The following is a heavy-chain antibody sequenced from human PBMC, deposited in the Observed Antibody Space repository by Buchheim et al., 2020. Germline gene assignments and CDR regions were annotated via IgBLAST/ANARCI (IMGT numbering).Heavy chain of an antibody. CDR2: ISGSGGST. J-gene: IGHJ6*03. Sequence: EVQLLESGGGLVQPGGSLRLSCAASGFTFSSYAMSWVRQAPGKGLEWVSAISGSGGSTYYADSVKGRFTISRDNSKNTPYLQMNSLRAEDTAVYYCVGAGYDFWSGYYPTQYYYYMDVWGKGTT. CDR3: VGAGYDFWSGYYPTQYYYYMDV. D-gene: IGHD3-3*01. V-gene: IGHV3-23*01. CDR1: GFTFSSYA.